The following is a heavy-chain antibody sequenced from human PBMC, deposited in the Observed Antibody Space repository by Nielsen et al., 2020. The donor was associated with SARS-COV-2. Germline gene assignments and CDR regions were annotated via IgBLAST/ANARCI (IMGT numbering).Heavy chain of an antibody. CDR2: IYHSGTI. V-gene: IGHV4-38-2*02. CDR1: GYSISSGYY. J-gene: IGHJ5*02. D-gene: IGHD3-3*01. CDR3: ARDRITIFGVVITGNWFDP. Sequence: SETLSLTCTVSGYSISSGYYWGWIRQSPGKGLEWIGSIYHSGTIHYNPSLKSRVTMSVDTSKNQFSLNLSSVTAADTAIYYCARDRITIFGVVITGNWFDPWGQGTLVTVSS.